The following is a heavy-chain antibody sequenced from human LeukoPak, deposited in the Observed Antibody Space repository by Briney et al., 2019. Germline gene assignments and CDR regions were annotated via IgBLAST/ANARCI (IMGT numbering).Heavy chain of an antibody. CDR1: GFTFSNYA. CDR3: ATTRGLWWFDP. J-gene: IGHJ5*02. CDR2: ISGSGGST. D-gene: IGHD3/OR15-3a*01. V-gene: IGHV3-23*01. Sequence: GGSLRLSCAASGFTFSNYAMSWVRQAPGKGLEWVSAISGSGGSTYYADSVKGRFTISRDNSKNTLYLQMNSLRAEDTAVYYCATTRGLWWFDPWGQGTLVTVSS.